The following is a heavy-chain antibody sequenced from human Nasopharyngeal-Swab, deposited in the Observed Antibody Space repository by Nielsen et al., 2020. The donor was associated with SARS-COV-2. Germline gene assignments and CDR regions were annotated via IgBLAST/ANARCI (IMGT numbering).Heavy chain of an antibody. CDR3: ARGACTGNSCYTGANTFHI. J-gene: IGHJ3*02. CDR2: INPNSGGT. D-gene: IGHD2-8*02. Sequence: ASVKVSCKASGYTFTDYYIHWVRQAPGQGLEWMGRINPNSGGTHSAQKFQGRVTMTRDTSISTAYMGLSGLGSADTALYFCARGACTGNSCYTGANTFHIWGLGTMVTVSS. CDR1: GYTFTDYY. V-gene: IGHV1-2*06.